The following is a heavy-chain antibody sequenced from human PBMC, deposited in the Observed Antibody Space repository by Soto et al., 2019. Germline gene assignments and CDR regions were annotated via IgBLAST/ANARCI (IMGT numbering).Heavy chain of an antibody. CDR3: ARAPDGRPPSNYDFWSGYYNPESIYNTVDAFDI. CDR2: LNPNSGGT. D-gene: IGHD3-3*01. V-gene: IGHV1-2*04. Sequence: QVQLVQSGAEVKKPGASVKVSCKASGYTFTGYYMHWVRQAPGQGLEWMGWLNPNSGGTNYAQKFQGWVTRTWDTSISTAYMELSRLRSDDTAVYYCARAPDGRPPSNYDFWSGYYNPESIYNTVDAFDIWGQGTMVTVSS. J-gene: IGHJ3*02. CDR1: GYTFTGYY.